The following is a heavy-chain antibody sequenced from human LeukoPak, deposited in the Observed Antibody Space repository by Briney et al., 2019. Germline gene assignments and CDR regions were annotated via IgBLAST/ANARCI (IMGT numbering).Heavy chain of an antibody. J-gene: IGHJ6*03. CDR2: IYYNGST. Sequence: PSETLSLTCTISGDSITSYSWSWIRQSPGKGLEWIGYIYYNGSTSYNPSLKSRVTISVDTSKNQFSLKLSSVTAADTAVYYCARDQGYYYDSSLHYYMDVWGKGTTVTISS. V-gene: IGHV4-59*12. CDR1: GDSITSYS. CDR3: ARDQGYYYDSSLHYYMDV. D-gene: IGHD3-22*01.